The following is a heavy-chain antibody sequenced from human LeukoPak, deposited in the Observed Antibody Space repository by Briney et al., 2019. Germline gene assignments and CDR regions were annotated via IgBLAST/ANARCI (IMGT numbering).Heavy chain of an antibody. V-gene: IGHV3-74*03. CDR3: ARESGIAAALDL. CDR2: INTDGSSI. CDR1: GFTFSNYW. J-gene: IGHJ5*02. Sequence: GGSLRLSCAASGFTFSNYWMHWVRQAPGKGLVWVSRINTDGSSITYADSVKGRFTISRDSAKNTLYLQMNSLRAEDTAVYYCARESGIAAALDLWGQGTLVTGSS. D-gene: IGHD6-13*01.